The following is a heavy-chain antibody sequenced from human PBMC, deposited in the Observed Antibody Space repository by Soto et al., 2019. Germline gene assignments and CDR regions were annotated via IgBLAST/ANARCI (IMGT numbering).Heavy chain of an antibody. CDR2: ISGSGSTI. J-gene: IGHJ4*02. CDR3: XKVFYYYDSSGYYYFDY. D-gene: IGHD3-22*01. V-gene: IGHV3-23*01. Sequence: GGSLRLSCAASGFTFSSYAVSWVRQAPGKGPERISSISGSGSTIYYADSVKGRFTISRDNSKNTLYLQMSSLRAEDTAVYYCXKVFYYYDSSGYYYFDYWGQGTLVTVSS. CDR1: GFTFSSYA.